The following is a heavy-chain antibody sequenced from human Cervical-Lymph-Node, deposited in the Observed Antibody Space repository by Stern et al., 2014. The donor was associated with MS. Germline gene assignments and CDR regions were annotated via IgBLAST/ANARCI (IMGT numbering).Heavy chain of an antibody. CDR2: IWYDGSNP. CDR3: ASAYSSSHYYFDY. D-gene: IGHD6-13*01. Sequence: VQLVESGGGVVQPGRSLRLSCAASGFSFSRYAMHWVRQAPGKGLEWVALIWYDGSNPYYADSVTGRFTISRDNFKNTLYLQVNSLRAEDTAVYYCASAYSSSHYYFDYWGQGTLVTVSS. CDR1: GFSFSRYA. J-gene: IGHJ4*02. V-gene: IGHV3-33*01.